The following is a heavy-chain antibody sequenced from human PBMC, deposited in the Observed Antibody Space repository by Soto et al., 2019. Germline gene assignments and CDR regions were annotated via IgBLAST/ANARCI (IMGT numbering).Heavy chain of an antibody. CDR2: ISGSGGST. CDR3: AKDQGIAVAGGDFDY. J-gene: IGHJ4*02. V-gene: IGHV3-23*01. CDR1: GFTFSSYA. Sequence: EVQLLESGGGLVQPGGSLRLSCAASGFTFSSYAMSWVRQAPGKGLEWVSAISGSGGSTYYADSVKGRFTISRDNSKNPLYLQMNSLRAEDTAVYYCAKDQGIAVAGGDFDYWGQGTLVTVSS. D-gene: IGHD6-19*01.